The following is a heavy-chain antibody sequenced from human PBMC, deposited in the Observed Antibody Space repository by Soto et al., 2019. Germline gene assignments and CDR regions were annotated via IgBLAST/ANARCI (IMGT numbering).Heavy chain of an antibody. CDR3: ARVAALVGASRYWYFDL. CDR1: GGSITSTSYY. Sequence: QLHLQESGPGLVEPSETLSLTCAVSGGSITSTSYYWGWIRQPPGEVLEWIGSIDYRGNIYYNSYRRSRVTISVDTSRHQFSLNLTSVTAADSAVYHCARVAALVGASRYWYFDLWGRGTRVSV. V-gene: IGHV4-39*01. CDR2: IDYRGNI. D-gene: IGHD2-15*01. J-gene: IGHJ2*01.